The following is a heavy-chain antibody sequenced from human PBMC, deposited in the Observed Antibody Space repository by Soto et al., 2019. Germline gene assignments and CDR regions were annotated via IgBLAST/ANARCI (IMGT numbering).Heavy chain of an antibody. V-gene: IGHV4-34*02. D-gene: IGHD3-22*01. CDR1: GGSLSGYY. Sequence: QVQLQQWGAGLVKPSETLSLTCAVSGGSLSGYYWSWIRQPPGKGLEWIGEISHSGSTYYKSSLKSRVTISIDTSKNQFSLKLSSVTAADTAVYYCARSLKQWLSTPYWGQGTLVTVSS. J-gene: IGHJ4*02. CDR3: ARSLKQWLSTPY. CDR2: ISHSGST.